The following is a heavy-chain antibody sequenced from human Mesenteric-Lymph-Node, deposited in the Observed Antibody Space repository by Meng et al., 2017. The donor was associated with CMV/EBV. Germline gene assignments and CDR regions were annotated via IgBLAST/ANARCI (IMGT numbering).Heavy chain of an antibody. CDR3: ARGVGSIAARPVDY. J-gene: IGHJ4*02. Sequence: SETLSLTCVVYGGSFSDYYWSWIRQPPGKGLEWIGEINHSGSTNYNPSLKSRVTISVDTSKNQFSLKLSSVTAADTAVYYCARGVGSIAARPVDYWGQGTLVTVSS. D-gene: IGHD6-6*01. V-gene: IGHV4-34*01. CDR2: INHSGST. CDR1: GGSFSDYY.